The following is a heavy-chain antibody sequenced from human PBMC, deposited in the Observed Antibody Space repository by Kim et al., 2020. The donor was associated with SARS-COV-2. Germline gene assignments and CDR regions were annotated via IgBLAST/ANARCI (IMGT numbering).Heavy chain of an antibody. CDR2: YT. CDR3: ARVDSSHPDY. V-gene: IGHV3-11*06. Sequence: YTNYADSVKGRFTISRDNAKNSLYLQMNSLRAEDTAVYYCARVDSSHPDYWGQGTLVTVSS. D-gene: IGHD6-13*01. J-gene: IGHJ4*02.